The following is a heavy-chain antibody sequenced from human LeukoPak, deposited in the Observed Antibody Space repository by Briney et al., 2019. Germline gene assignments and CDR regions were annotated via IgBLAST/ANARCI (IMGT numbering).Heavy chain of an antibody. CDR1: GGSISTYS. J-gene: IGHJ4*02. Sequence: SETLSLTCTPSGGSISTYSWSWIRQPPGKGLEWIGYIYHSGSTNYNPSLRSRVSISIDTSKTQYSLKLSSVTATDTAVYYCASLHPLIAVAGTGFDYWGQGTLVTVSS. D-gene: IGHD6-19*01. CDR3: ASLHPLIAVAGTGFDY. CDR2: IYHSGST. V-gene: IGHV4-59*01.